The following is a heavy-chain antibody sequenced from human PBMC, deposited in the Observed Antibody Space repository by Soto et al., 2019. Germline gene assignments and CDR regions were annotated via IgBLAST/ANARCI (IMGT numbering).Heavy chain of an antibody. Sequence: SETLSLTCTVSGTSMTGHFWSWMRQPPGKGLEWIGYGYYSGSTLYNPSLKSRVTISLDTSKNHFSLRPSSVTSADTAVYYCARGVYLSLVRTGWFDPWGQGTLVTVSS. CDR3: ARGVYLSLVRTGWFDP. V-gene: IGHV4-59*11. D-gene: IGHD3-10*01. J-gene: IGHJ5*02. CDR1: GTSMTGHF. CDR2: GYYSGST.